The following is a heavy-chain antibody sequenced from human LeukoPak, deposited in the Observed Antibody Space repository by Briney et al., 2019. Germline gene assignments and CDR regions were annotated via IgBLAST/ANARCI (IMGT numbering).Heavy chain of an antibody. CDR1: VGSISSYY. CDR3: ARGWLGIGFPLDY. V-gene: IGHV4-59*01. CDR2: IYYSGST. Sequence: SETLSLTCTVSVGSISSYYWSWIRQPPGKGLEWIGYIYYSGSTNYNPSLKSRVTISVDTSKNQFSLKLSSVTAADTAVYYCARGWLGIGFPLDYWGQGTLVTVSS. J-gene: IGHJ4*02. D-gene: IGHD6-19*01.